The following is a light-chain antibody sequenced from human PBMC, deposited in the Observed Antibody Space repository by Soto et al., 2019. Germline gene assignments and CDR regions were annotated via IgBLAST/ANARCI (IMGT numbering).Light chain of an antibody. CDR3: QQYSNWPPLV. Sequence: EIVLTQSPVDMSVSPGESVTLSCKTSQTVSDNLAWYQQRPGQPPRLLIYGASIRATGVPGRFSGSGSGTDFTLTISRLQSEDSAVYYCQQYSNWPPLVFGGGTRVEIK. J-gene: IGKJ4*01. CDR1: QTVSDN. CDR2: GAS. V-gene: IGKV3-15*01.